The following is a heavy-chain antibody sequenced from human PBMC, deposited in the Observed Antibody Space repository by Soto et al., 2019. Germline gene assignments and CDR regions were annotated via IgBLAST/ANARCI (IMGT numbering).Heavy chain of an antibody. Sequence: SETLSLTCAVSGGSISSGGYYWNWIRQLPGKGLEWIGHIYYSGSTYYNPSLKSRVTISVDTSKNQFSLKLSSVTAADTAVYYCVLRYDYRFYWGQGTLVTVSS. CDR1: GGSISSGGYY. J-gene: IGHJ4*02. V-gene: IGHV4-31*11. CDR2: IYYSGST. D-gene: IGHD4-4*01. CDR3: VLRYDYRFY.